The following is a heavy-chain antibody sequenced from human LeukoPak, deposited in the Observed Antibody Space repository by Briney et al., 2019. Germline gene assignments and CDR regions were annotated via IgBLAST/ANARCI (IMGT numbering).Heavy chain of an antibody. CDR3: ARGEYYYDSTGDYYYYMDV. Sequence: SVQVSCKASGGTFSSYAISGVRQATGQGLEWMGGIIPIFGTANYAQKFQGRVTITTDDSTSTAYMELSSLRSEDTAVYYCARGEYYYDSTGDYYYYMDVWGKGTTVTVSS. CDR2: IIPIFGTA. V-gene: IGHV1-69*05. J-gene: IGHJ6*03. CDR1: GGTFSSYA. D-gene: IGHD3-22*01.